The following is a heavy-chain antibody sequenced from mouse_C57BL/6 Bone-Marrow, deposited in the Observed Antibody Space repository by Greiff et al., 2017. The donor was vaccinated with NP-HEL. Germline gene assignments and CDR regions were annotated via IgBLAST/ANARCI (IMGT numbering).Heavy chain of an antibody. CDR3: AAGGGDPHWYFDV. Sequence: EVQLQESGPGLVKPSQSLSLTCSVTGYSITSGYYWNWIRQFPGNKLEWMGYISYDGSNNYNPSLKNRISITRDTSKNQFFLKLNSVTTEDTATYYCAAGGGDPHWYFDVWGTGTTLTVSS. CDR2: ISYDGSN. CDR1: GYSITSGYY. V-gene: IGHV3-6*01. D-gene: IGHD2-13*01. J-gene: IGHJ1*03.